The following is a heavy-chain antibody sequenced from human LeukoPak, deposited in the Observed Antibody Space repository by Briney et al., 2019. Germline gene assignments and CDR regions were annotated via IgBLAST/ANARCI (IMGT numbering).Heavy chain of an antibody. CDR3: AREQALPGVTISGVVVMGYFDN. D-gene: IGHD3-3*01. V-gene: IGHV4-30-2*01. J-gene: IGHJ4*02. CDR2: IYHSGST. CDR1: GGSISSGGYS. Sequence: PSETLSLTCAVSGGSISSGGYSWSWIRQPPGKGLEWIGYIYHSGSTYYNPSLKSRVTISVDRSKNQFSLKLSSVTAADTAVYYCAREQALPGVTISGVVVMGYFDNWGQGSLVIVSS.